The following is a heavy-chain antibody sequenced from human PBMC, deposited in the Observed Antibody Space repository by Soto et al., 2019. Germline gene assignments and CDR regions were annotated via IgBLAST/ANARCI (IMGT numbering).Heavy chain of an antibody. CDR2: IYYSGST. CDR1: GGSISSYY. V-gene: IGHV4-59*01. CDR3: ARVYRDYYDSSGSLDY. D-gene: IGHD3-22*01. J-gene: IGHJ4*02. Sequence: SETLSLTCTVSGGSISSYYWSWIRQPPGKGLEWIGYIYYSGSTNYNPSLKSRVTISVDTSENQFSLKLSSVTAADTAVYYCARVYRDYYDSSGSLDYWGQGTLVTVSS.